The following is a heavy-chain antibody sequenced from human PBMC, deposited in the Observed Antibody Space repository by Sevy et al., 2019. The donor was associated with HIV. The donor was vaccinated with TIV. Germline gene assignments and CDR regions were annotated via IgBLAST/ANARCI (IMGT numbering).Heavy chain of an antibody. CDR2: ISGSSGLT. Sequence: GGSLRLSCAASGFSFMPYAMSWVRQAPGKGLEWVSGISGSSGLTYYADSVKGRFTISRDNSKNTLYLQMKNLRADDTAVYYCAKGTVAAPVGNYFDHWGRGALVTVSS. CDR1: GFSFMPYA. D-gene: IGHD6-25*01. V-gene: IGHV3-23*01. J-gene: IGHJ4*01. CDR3: AKGTVAAPVGNYFDH.